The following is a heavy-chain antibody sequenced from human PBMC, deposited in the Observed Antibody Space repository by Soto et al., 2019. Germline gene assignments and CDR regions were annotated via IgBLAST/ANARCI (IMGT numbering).Heavy chain of an antibody. D-gene: IGHD1-26*01. Sequence: PGGSLRLSCAASGFTFSSYAMSWVRQAPGKGLEWVSAISGSGGSTYYADSVKGRFTISRDNSKNTLYLQMNSLRAEDTAVYYCEKDRGWAPFYGMDVWGQGTTVTVSS. CDR2: ISGSGGST. CDR1: GFTFSSYA. J-gene: IGHJ6*02. V-gene: IGHV3-23*01. CDR3: EKDRGWAPFYGMDV.